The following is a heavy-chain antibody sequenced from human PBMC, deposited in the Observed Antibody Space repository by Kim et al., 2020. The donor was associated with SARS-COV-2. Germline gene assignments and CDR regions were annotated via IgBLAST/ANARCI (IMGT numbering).Heavy chain of an antibody. CDR2: IYPGDSDT. CDR3: ARHSITMVRGVIADYFDY. V-gene: IGHV5-51*01. CDR1: GYSFTSYW. Sequence: GESLKISCKGSGYSFTSYWIGWVRQMPGKGLEWMGIIYPGDSDTRYSPSFQGQVTISADKSISTAYLQWSSLKASDTAMYYCARHSITMVRGVIADYFDYWDQGTLVTVSS. D-gene: IGHD3-10*01. J-gene: IGHJ4*02.